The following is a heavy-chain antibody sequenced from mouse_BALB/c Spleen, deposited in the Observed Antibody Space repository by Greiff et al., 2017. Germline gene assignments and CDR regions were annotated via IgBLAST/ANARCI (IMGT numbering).Heavy chain of an antibody. V-gene: IGHV1-82*01. CDR3: ARSEYGNYYAMDY. J-gene: IGHJ4*01. D-gene: IGHD2-10*02. CDR1: GYAFSSSW. CDR2: IYPGDGDT. Sequence: VKLQESGPELVKPGASVKISCKASGYAFSSSWMNWVKQRPGQGLEWIGRIYPGDGDTNYNGKFKGKATLTADKSSSTAYMQLSSLTSVDSAVYFCARSEYGNYYAMDYWGQGTSVTVSS.